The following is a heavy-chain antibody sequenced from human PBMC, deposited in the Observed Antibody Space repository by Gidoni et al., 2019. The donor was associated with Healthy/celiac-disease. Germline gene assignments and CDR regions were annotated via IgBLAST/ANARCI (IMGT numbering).Heavy chain of an antibody. Sequence: QLQLQESGPGLVKPSETLSLTCTVSGGSISSSSYYWGWIRQPPGKGLEWIGSIYYSGSTYYNPSLKSRVTISVDTSKNQFSLKLSSVTAADTAVYYCARQGDVRCTNGVCYFDYWGQGTLVTVSS. CDR2: IYYSGST. CDR3: ARQGDVRCTNGVCYFDY. D-gene: IGHD2-8*01. CDR1: GGSISSSSYY. V-gene: IGHV4-39*01. J-gene: IGHJ4*02.